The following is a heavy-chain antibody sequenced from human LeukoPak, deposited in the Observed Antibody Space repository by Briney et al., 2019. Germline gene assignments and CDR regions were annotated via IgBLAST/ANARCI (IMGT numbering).Heavy chain of an antibody. CDR3: ARGGDSSGYYLQDAFDI. V-gene: IGHV4-34*01. D-gene: IGHD3-22*01. CDR2: INHSGST. J-gene: IGHJ3*02. Sequence: SETLSLTCAVYGGSFSGYYWSWTRQPPGKGLEWIGEINHSGSTNYNPSLKSRVTMLVDMSKNQFSLKLSSVTAADTAVYYRARGGDSSGYYLQDAFDIWGQGTMVTVSS. CDR1: GGSFSGYY.